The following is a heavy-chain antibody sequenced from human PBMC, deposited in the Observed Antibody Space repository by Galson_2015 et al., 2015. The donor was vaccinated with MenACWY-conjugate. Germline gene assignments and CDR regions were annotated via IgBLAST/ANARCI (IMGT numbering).Heavy chain of an antibody. D-gene: IGHD1-26*01. CDR2: ITGSGDST. Sequence: SLRLSCATSGFTFSTYAMSWVRQAPGMGLEWVSGITGSGDSTHYADSVKGRFTISRDNSKNMLYLRMSSLIADDTAVYYSVKDGLQDIIVHWGQGTLVTVSS. CDR1: GFTFSTYA. CDR3: VKDGLQDIIVH. V-gene: IGHV3-23*01. J-gene: IGHJ4*02.